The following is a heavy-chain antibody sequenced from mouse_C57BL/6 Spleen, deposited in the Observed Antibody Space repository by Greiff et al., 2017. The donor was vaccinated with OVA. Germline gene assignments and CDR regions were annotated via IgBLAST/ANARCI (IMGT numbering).Heavy chain of an antibody. CDR3: TRQYYDYDY. CDR1: CYTFTDYE. CDR2: IDPETGGT. V-gene: IGHV1-15*01. D-gene: IGHD2-4*01. Sequence: VKLVESGAELVRPGASVTLSCKASCYTFTDYEMHWVKQTPVHGLEWIGAIDPETGGTAYNQKFKGKAILTADKSSSTAYMELRSLTSEDSAVYYCTRQYYDYDYWGQGTTLTVSS. J-gene: IGHJ2*01.